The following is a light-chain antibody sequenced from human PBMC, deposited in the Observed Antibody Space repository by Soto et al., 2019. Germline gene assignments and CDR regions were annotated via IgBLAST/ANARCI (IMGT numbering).Light chain of an antibody. CDR1: SSDVGFYNY. J-gene: IGLJ1*01. V-gene: IGLV2-14*01. CDR3: SSYTGSSSLRV. CDR2: EVS. Sequence: QSALTQPASVSGSPGQSITISCTGTSSDVGFYNYVSWYQQHPGKAPKLMIYEVSNRPSGVSYRFSGSKSGNTASLTISGLQAEDEADYYCSSYTGSSSLRVFGTGTKVTV.